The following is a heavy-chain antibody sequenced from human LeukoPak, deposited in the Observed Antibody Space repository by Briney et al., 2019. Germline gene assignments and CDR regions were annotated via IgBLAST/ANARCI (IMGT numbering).Heavy chain of an antibody. J-gene: IGHJ6*03. CDR2: IYYSGST. V-gene: IGHV4-39*07. Sequence: PSETLSLTCTVSGGSISSSSYYWGWIRQPPGKGLEWIGSIYYSGSTYYNPSLKSRVTISVDTSKNQFSLKLSSVTAADTAVYYCARETGSGNYYYYYYMDVWGKGTTVTVSS. CDR3: ARETGSGNYYYYYYMDV. CDR1: GGSISSSSYY. D-gene: IGHD3-10*01.